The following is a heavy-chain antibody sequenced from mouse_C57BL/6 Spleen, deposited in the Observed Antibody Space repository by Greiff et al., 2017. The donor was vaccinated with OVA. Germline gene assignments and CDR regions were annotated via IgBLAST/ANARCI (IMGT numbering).Heavy chain of an antibody. J-gene: IGHJ1*03. V-gene: IGHV6-3*01. Sequence: EVKVEESGGGLVQPGGSMKLSCVASGFTFSNYWMNWVRQSPEKGLEWVAQIRLKSDNYATHYAESVKGRFTISRDDSKSSVYLQMNNLRAEDTGIYYCTGADDYDEDWYFDVWGTGTTVTVSS. CDR1: GFTFSNYW. D-gene: IGHD2-4*01. CDR3: TGADDYDEDWYFDV. CDR2: IRLKSDNYAT.